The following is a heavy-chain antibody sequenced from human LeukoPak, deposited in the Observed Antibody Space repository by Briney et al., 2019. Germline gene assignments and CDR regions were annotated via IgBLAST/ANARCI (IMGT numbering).Heavy chain of an antibody. J-gene: IGHJ4*02. D-gene: IGHD6-13*01. CDR1: GGSLSGHH. CDR2: IHCSGST. V-gene: IGHV4-59*11. Sequence: SETLSLTCTVSGGSLSGHHWNWIRQPPGKGLEYVANIHCSGSTNYNPSLKSRVTISLDTSKNHFSLNLRSVTAADTAVYYCAREPWDNTWYNFVSWGQGTLVTVSS. CDR3: AREPWDNTWYNFVS.